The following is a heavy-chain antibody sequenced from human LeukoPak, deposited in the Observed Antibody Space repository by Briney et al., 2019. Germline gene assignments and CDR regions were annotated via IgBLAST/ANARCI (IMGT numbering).Heavy chain of an antibody. J-gene: IGHJ6*02. Sequence: PSQTLSLTCTVSGGSISSGGFYWRWIRQPPGKGLEWIGYIYYSGSTYYNPSLKSRVTIAVDTSKNQFSLKLRSVTAADTAVYYRARDRLILGYCSSTSYPTDDDYYGMDVWGQGTTVTVSS. V-gene: IGHV4-31*03. D-gene: IGHD2-2*01. CDR2: IYYSGST. CDR1: GGSISSGGFY. CDR3: ARDRLILGYCSSTSYPTDDDYYGMDV.